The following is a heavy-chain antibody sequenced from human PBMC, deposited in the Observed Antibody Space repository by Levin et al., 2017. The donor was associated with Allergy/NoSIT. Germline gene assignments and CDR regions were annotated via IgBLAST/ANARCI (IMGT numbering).Heavy chain of an antibody. D-gene: IGHD2-2*01. V-gene: IGHV3-53*01. Sequence: PGESLKISCAVSGFPISNNYMTWVRHVPGKGLEWVSIMYGDGTTYYADSVRGRFTISRDKSKNTLYLQMNSLRAEDTAVFYCGLSSTWQYYFDYWGQGTLVTVSS. CDR1: GFPISNNY. CDR3: GLSSTWQYYFDY. J-gene: IGHJ4*02. CDR2: MYGDGTT.